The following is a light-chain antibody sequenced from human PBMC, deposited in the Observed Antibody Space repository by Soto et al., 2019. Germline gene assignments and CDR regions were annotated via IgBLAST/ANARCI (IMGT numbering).Light chain of an antibody. CDR2: KES. V-gene: IGKV1-5*03. Sequence: DIQMTQSTSTLSASVGARVTITCRASQSISVWLSCYQQKPWKAPKLLIYKESSLESGVPSRFSVSGSVTEFTLTNSSLQPDDFATYYCQQYDSAPYTFGHGTKLEIK. J-gene: IGKJ2*01. CDR1: QSISVW. CDR3: QQYDSAPYT.